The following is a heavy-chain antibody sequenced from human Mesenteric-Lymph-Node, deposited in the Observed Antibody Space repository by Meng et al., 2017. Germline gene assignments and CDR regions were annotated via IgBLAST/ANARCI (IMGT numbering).Heavy chain of an antibody. CDR1: GYIFSNLD. Sequence: QVQLVQSGAEGKEPGASVKVSCKASGYIFSNLDINWVRQAAGQGLEWMGWMSPKSGDTGYAQKFQGRVTMTRDTSINTAYMELSSLRSEDTGLYFCARGITQGVDYWGQGTLVTVSS. CDR3: ARGITQGVDY. J-gene: IGHJ4*02. CDR2: MSPKSGDT. V-gene: IGHV1-8*01.